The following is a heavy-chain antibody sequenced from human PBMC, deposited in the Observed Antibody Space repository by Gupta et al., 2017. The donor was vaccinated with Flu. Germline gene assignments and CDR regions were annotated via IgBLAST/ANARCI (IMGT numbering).Heavy chain of an antibody. V-gene: IGHV3-30*03. D-gene: IGHD6-13*01. Sequence: DPGKGLAWVALISYDGNNIYYADSVKGRFTISRDNSKNMLYLEMNSLRPEDTAVYHCAREVENVADAGALGYWGQGTLVTVSS. CDR2: ISYDGNNI. J-gene: IGHJ4*02. CDR3: AREVENVADAGALGY.